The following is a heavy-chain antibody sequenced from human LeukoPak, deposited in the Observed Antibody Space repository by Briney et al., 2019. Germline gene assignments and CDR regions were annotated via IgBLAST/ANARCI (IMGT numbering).Heavy chain of an antibody. J-gene: IGHJ5*02. Sequence: GASVKVSCTASGYTFTSYDINWVRQATGQGLEWMGWMNTNSGNTGYAQEFQGRVTMTRNTSISTAYMELSSLRSEDTAVYYCARVRGGVLRFLEWLPYDINWFDPWGQGTLVTVSS. CDR3: ARVRGGVLRFLEWLPYDINWFDP. V-gene: IGHV1-8*01. CDR2: MNTNSGNT. D-gene: IGHD3-3*01. CDR1: GYTFTSYD.